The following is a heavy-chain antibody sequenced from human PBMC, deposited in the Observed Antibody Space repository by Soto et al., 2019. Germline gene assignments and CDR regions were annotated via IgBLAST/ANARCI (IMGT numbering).Heavy chain of an antibody. J-gene: IGHJ1*01. V-gene: IGHV3-9*01. CDR2: INWNGVNK. CDR1: GFIFEAFA. D-gene: IGHD3-16*01. CDR3: AKDVDRLGELWGYFQN. Sequence: EVQLVESGGGLEQPGRSLRLSCTVSGFIFEAFAMHWVRQAPGQGLEWVSGINWNGVNKGYAESVLGRFTISRDNAKKYLYLDMNYLRPEDTALYFCAKDVDRLGELWGYFQNWGQGTLVTVSS.